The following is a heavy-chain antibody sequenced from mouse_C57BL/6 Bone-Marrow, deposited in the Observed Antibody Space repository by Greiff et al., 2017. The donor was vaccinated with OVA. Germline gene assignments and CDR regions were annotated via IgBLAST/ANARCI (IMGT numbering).Heavy chain of an antibody. D-gene: IGHD1-1*01. J-gene: IGHJ2*01. Sequence: VKLVESGAELARPGASVKLSCKASGYTFTSYGISWVKQRTGQGLEWIGEIYPSSGNTYYNEKFKGKATLTADKSYSTAYMGLRSLTSEDSAVSVCARSGLRPYCFDYWGQGTTLTVSS. CDR3: ARSGLRPYCFDY. CDR1: GYTFTSYG. CDR2: IYPSSGNT. V-gene: IGHV1-81*01.